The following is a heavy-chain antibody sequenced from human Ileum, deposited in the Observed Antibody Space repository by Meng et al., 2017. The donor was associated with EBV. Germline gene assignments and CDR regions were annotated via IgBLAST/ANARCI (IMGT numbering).Heavy chain of an antibody. J-gene: IGHJ4*02. Sequence: AQLVACGGCLRSHGGYLRLSCAVSGFSCSRFWMTWVRQGPGKGLVWVARTNEDGGITNYADSVKGRFTISRDNTRNTLYLKMNSLRDEDTAVYFCSRVLAGPFDDWGQGTLVTVSS. D-gene: IGHD2/OR15-2a*01. CDR2: TNEDGGIT. V-gene: IGHV3-74*01. CDR3: SRVLAGPFDD. CDR1: GFSCSRFW.